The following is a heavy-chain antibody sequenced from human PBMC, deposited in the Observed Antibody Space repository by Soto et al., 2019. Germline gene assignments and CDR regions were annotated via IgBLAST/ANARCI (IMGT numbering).Heavy chain of an antibody. V-gene: IGHV1-18*01. D-gene: IGHD3-16*01. CDR1: GYSFSDYG. CDR3: ARGFIPEDN. CDR2: MNTANGNT. J-gene: IGHJ4*02. Sequence: QVQLVQSEGEVKKPGASVKVSCKTSGYSFSDYGVSWVRQAPGQGLEWMGWMNTANGNTKYDQKFQGRVTLTADPSTRTDFLVVPSLRVDDTAVYYCARGFIPEDNWGQGTLVTVSS.